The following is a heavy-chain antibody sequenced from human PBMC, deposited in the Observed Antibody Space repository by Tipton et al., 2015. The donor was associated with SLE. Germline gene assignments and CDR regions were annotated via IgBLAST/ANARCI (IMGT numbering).Heavy chain of an antibody. Sequence: TLSLTCTVSGGSISSYYWTWIRQPPGKGLEWIGTIYYSGSTYYNPSLKSRVTISVDTSKNQFSLKLSSVTAADTAVFYCARHSTREFSDAFDIWGQGTMVTVSS. V-gene: IGHV4-39*07. J-gene: IGHJ3*02. CDR3: ARHSTREFSDAFDI. CDR2: IYYSGST. D-gene: IGHD3-10*01. CDR1: GGSISSYY.